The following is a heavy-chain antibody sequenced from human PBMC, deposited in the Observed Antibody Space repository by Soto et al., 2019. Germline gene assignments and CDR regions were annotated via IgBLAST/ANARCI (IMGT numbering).Heavy chain of an antibody. V-gene: IGHV4-59*08. Sequence: QVQLQESGPGLVKPSETLSLTCTDSGGSISSYYWSWIRQPPGKGLEWIGYIYYSGSTNYNPSLKSRVTISVDSSKNQFSLKLSSVTAAYTAVYYCARLLWSRGYWFDPWCQGTLVTVSS. CDR1: GGSISSYY. CDR2: IYYSGST. D-gene: IGHD3-10*02. CDR3: ARLLWSRGYWFDP. J-gene: IGHJ5*02.